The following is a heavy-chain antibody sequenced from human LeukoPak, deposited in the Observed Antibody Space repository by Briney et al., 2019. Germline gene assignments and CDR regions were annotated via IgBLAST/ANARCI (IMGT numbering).Heavy chain of an antibody. Sequence: GGSLRLSCVASGFTVSTTYMNWVRQAPGKGLEGVANIKQHGSEEYYVDSVKGRFAISRDDAKNSLYLQMNSLRAEDTAVYYCARDARYGSSWYYFDYWGQGTLVTVSS. CDR1: GFTVSTTY. D-gene: IGHD6-13*01. CDR2: IKQHGSEE. J-gene: IGHJ4*02. V-gene: IGHV3-7*01. CDR3: ARDARYGSSWYYFDY.